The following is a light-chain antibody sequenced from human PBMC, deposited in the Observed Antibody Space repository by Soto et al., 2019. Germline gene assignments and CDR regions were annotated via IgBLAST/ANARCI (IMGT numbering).Light chain of an antibody. V-gene: IGKV1-9*01. CDR2: AAS. CDR3: QQLNSSPLT. CDR1: QGISSY. Sequence: DLQLTQSPSFLSASVGDRVTITCRASQGISSYLAWYQQKPGKAPNLLIYAASSLHSGVPSRFSGSGSGTEFTLTISSLQPEDFATYYCQQLNSSPLTFGGGTKVEIK. J-gene: IGKJ4*01.